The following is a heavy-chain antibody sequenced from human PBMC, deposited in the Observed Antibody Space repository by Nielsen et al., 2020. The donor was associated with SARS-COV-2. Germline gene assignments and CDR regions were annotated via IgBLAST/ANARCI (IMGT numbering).Heavy chain of an antibody. D-gene: IGHD3-22*01. CDR3: VRVRDDGYYYDTGPFDN. V-gene: IGHV3-74*01. CDR2: ISSDGTKT. J-gene: IGHJ4*02. CDR1: GFTFSSYG. Sequence: GGSLRLSCAASGFTFSSYGMNWVRQAPGKGLAWVSRISSDGTKTTYADSVKGRFTVSRDSAKNTLYLQMNSLRAEDTAVYYCVRVRDDGYYYDTGPFDNWGQGILVTVSS.